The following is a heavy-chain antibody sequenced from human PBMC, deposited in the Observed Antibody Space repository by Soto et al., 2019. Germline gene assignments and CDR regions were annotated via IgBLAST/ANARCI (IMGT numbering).Heavy chain of an antibody. J-gene: IGHJ4*02. CDR3: ARPGAPTDTVVYDF. V-gene: IGHV5-51*01. CDR2: IYPGDSET. D-gene: IGHD5-18*01. Sequence: GESLKISCKASGYSFANYWIGWVCEKPGKGLEWMGVIYPGDSETTYSPSFEGQVIISVDRSRGTAFLEWSSLKASDTAMYYCARPGAPTDTVVYDFWGQGTQVTVSS. CDR1: GYSFANYW.